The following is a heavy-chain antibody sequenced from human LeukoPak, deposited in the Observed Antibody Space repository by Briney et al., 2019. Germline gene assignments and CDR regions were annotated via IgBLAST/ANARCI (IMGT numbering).Heavy chain of an antibody. V-gene: IGHV4-4*07. CDR3: ARDRWAAVAGLYYFDY. CDR1: GGSISGYY. CDR2: IYTSGST. D-gene: IGHD6-19*01. Sequence: SETLSLTCTVSGGSISGYYWSWIRQPAGKGLEWIGRIYTSGSTNYNPSLKSRVTMSVDTSKNQFSLKLSSVTAADTAVYYCARDRWAAVAGLYYFDYWGQGTLVTVSS. J-gene: IGHJ4*02.